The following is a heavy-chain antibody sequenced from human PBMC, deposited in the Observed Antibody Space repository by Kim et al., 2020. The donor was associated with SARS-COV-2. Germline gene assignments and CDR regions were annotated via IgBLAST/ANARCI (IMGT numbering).Heavy chain of an antibody. Sequence: SETLSLTCTVSGGSISSGGYYWSWIRQHPGKGLEWIGYIYYSGSTYYNPSLKSRVTISVDTSKNQFSLKLSSVTAADTAVYYCARGGDSETIFGVVIDYYYYGMDVWGQGTTVTVSS. CDR3: ARGGDSETIFGVVIDYYYYGMDV. V-gene: IGHV4-31*03. CDR2: IYYSGST. CDR1: GGSISSGGYY. J-gene: IGHJ6*02. D-gene: IGHD3-3*01.